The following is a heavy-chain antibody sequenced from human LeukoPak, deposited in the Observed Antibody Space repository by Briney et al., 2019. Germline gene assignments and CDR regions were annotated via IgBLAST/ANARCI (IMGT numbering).Heavy chain of an antibody. V-gene: IGHV3-11*01. Sequence: GGFLRLSCAASGFTFSDYYMSWIRQAPGKGLEWVSHISNSGSSKYYADSLKGRFTISRDNARNSLYLQMNSLRAEDTAVYYCAREIIIGTLYFDYWGQGTLVTVSS. CDR3: AREIIIGTLYFDY. CDR2: ISNSGSSK. CDR1: GFTFSDYY. J-gene: IGHJ4*02. D-gene: IGHD1-20*01.